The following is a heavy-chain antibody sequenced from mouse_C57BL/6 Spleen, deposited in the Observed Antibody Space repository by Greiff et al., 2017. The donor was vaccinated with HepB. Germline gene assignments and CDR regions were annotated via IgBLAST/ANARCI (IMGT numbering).Heavy chain of an antibody. CDR2: INPNNGGT. V-gene: IGHV1-22*01. CDR1: GYTFTDYN. D-gene: IGHD1-1*01. Sequence: VQLKQSGPELVKPGASVKMSCKASGYTFTDYNMHWVKQSHGKSLEWIGYINPNNGGTSYNQKFKGKATLTVNKSSSTAYMELRSLTSEDSAVYYCARSDYYGSSYDWYFDVWGTGTTVTVSS. CDR3: ARSDYYGSSYDWYFDV. J-gene: IGHJ1*03.